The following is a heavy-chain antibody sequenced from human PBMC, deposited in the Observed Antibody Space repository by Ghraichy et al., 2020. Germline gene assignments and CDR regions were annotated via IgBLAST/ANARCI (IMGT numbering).Heavy chain of an antibody. J-gene: IGHJ5*02. V-gene: IGHV4-39*01. CDR2: IYYSGST. CDR3: ARHLPDIVVVVVATWFDP. D-gene: IGHD2-15*01. CDR1: GGSISSSSYY. Sequence: SDTLSLTCTVSGGSISSSSYYWGWIRQPPGKGLEWIGSIYYSGSTYYNPSLKSRVTISVDTSKNQFSLKLSSVTAADTAVYYCARHLPDIVVVVVATWFDPWGQGTLVTVSS.